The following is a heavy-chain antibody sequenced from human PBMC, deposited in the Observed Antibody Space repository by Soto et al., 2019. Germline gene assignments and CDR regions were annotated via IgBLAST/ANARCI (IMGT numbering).Heavy chain of an antibody. D-gene: IGHD7-27*01. CDR3: TRGPSGDKVDF. CDR1: GGSISSGDYY. CDR2: IYYSGRT. V-gene: IGHV4-30-4*01. J-gene: IGHJ4*02. Sequence: SETLSLTCTVSGGSISSGDYYWSWIRQPPGKGLEWIGYIYYSGRTYSNPSLMSRATISLDTSKNLFSLNLKSVTAADTAVYYCTRGPSGDKVDFWGQGLLVTVSS.